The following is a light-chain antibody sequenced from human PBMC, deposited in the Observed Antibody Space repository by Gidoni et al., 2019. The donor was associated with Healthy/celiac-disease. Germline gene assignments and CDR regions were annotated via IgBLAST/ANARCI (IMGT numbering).Light chain of an antibody. CDR1: SSNIGSNS. J-gene: IGLJ3*02. CDR2: RNN. V-gene: IGLV1-47*01. CDR3: AAWDDSLSGPV. Sequence: QSVLTQPPSASGTPGQRVPLSCSGSSSNIGSNSVYWYQQHPGPAPKLLLYRNNQRPSGVPDRFSGSKSGTSASLAISGLRSEDEADYYCAAWDDSLSGPVFGGGTKLTVL.